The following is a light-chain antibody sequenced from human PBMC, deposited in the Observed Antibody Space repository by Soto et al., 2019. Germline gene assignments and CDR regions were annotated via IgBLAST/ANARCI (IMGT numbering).Light chain of an antibody. CDR1: QSVSSN. CDR3: QQYNNWPRT. CDR2: GAS. V-gene: IGKV3-15*01. J-gene: IGKJ1*01. Sequence: ETVMTQSPATVSVSPGERATLSCRASQSVSSNLAWYQQKPGQAPRLLIYGASTRATGIPARVSGSGSGTEFTLTISSLQPEDFAVYYCQQYNNWPRTFGQGTKVDIK.